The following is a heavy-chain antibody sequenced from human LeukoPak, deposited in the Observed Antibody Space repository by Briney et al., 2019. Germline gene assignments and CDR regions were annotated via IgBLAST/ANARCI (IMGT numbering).Heavy chain of an antibody. Sequence: GGSLRLSCAASGFTFDDCGMSWVRQAPGKGLEWVSDINWNGGSTGYADSVKGRFTISRDNAKNSLYLQMNSLRAEDTALYYCAREDNYYDSSGYLNWFDPWGQGTLVTVSS. CDR1: GFTFDDCG. J-gene: IGHJ5*02. CDR3: AREDNYYDSSGYLNWFDP. CDR2: INWNGGST. D-gene: IGHD3-22*01. V-gene: IGHV3-20*04.